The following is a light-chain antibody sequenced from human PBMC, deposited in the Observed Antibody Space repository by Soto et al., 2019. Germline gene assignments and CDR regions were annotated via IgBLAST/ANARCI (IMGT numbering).Light chain of an antibody. CDR1: SSDVGSYNL. J-gene: IGLJ3*02. CDR3: CSYAGCGTWE. V-gene: IGLV2-23*01. CDR2: EGS. Sequence: QSALPQPASVSGSPGQSITISCTGTSSDVGSYNLVSWCQQHPGKAPKLMIYEGSKRPSGVSNRFSGSKSGNTASLTISGLQAEDEADYYCCSYAGCGTWEFGGGTKVTVL.